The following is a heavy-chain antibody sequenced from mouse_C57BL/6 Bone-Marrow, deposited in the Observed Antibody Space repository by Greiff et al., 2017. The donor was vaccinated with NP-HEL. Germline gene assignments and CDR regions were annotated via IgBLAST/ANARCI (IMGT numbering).Heavy chain of an antibody. CDR2: IYPRSGNT. J-gene: IGHJ1*03. V-gene: IGHV1-81*01. Sequence: VQLQQSGAELARPGASVKLSCKASGYTFTSYGISWVKQRTGQGLEWIGEIYPRSGNTYYNVKFKGKATLTADKSSSTAYMELRSLTSEDSAVYFCAREGFYYYGSSFGYFDVWGTGTTVTVSS. CDR1: GYTFTSYG. CDR3: AREGFYYYGSSFGYFDV. D-gene: IGHD1-1*01.